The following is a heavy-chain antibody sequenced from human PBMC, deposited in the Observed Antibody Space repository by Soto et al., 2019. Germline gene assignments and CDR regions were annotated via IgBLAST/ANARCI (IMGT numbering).Heavy chain of an antibody. CDR1: GGSISTYF. CDR3: AREGGYFESRCSWVYHHHGGAV. J-gene: IGHJ6*02. Sequence: SDNLSLTCTVSGGSISTYFWSWIRQPAGGGLEWIGRIYTTGSTNYNPSLKSRVTMSLDTSRNQFSLKLSSVTAADTAVYYCAREGGYFESRCSWVYHHHGGAVCGPGTPGTVSS. V-gene: IGHV4-4*07. D-gene: IGHD3-22*01. CDR2: IYTTGST.